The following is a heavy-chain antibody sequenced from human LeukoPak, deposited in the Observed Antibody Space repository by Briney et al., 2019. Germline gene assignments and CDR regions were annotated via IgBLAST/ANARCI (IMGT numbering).Heavy chain of an antibody. Sequence: GGSLGLSCAASGFTFSSYWMSWVRQAPGKGLEWVANIKQDGSEKYYVDSVKGRFTISRDNAKNSLYLQMNSLRAEDTAVYYCARDVGGVIASSHLGGQGTLVTVSS. CDR3: ARDVGGVIASSHL. V-gene: IGHV3-7*01. D-gene: IGHD3-16*02. CDR1: GFTFSSYW. CDR2: IKQDGSEK. J-gene: IGHJ4*02.